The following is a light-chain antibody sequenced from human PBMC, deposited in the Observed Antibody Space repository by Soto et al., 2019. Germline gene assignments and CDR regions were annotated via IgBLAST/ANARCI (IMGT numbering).Light chain of an antibody. V-gene: IGKV3-15*01. J-gene: IGKJ4*01. CDR1: QSVSSN. CDR2: GAS. Sequence: EIVMTQSPATLSVSPGERATLSCRASQSVSSNLAWYQQKPGQAPRLLIYGASTRATVVPARFSSSRSGPDFTLTINSLQSEDFAIYYCKPYNNWPLTFGGGTKVDIK. CDR3: KPYNNWPLT.